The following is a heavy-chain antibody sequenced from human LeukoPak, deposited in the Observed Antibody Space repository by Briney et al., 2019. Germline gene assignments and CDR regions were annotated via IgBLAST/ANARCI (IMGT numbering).Heavy chain of an antibody. D-gene: IGHD1-7*01. CDR1: RGSFSGYY. J-gene: IGHJ4*02. CDR2: FNHSGNI. Sequence: NPSETLSLTCAVYRGSFSGYYWSRIPPPPGTGLGWIGEFNHSGNIKYNPSLKSRVTISVDTSKNQFSLKLSSVTAADTAVYYCARGSWTGTYNWNYWYDFDYWGQGTLVTVSS. CDR3: ARGSWTGTYNWNYWYDFDY. V-gene: IGHV4-34*01.